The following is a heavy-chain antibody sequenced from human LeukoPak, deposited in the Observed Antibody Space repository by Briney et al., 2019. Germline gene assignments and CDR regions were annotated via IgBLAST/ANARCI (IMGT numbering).Heavy chain of an antibody. Sequence: PSETLSLTCTVSGGSISSGGYYWSWIRQHPGKGLEWIGYIYYSGSTYYSPSLKSRVTISVDTSKNQFSLKLSSLTAADTAVYYCARVGRITIFGVGSPWWGMDVWGQGTTVTVSS. V-gene: IGHV4-31*03. J-gene: IGHJ6*02. CDR3: ARVGRITIFGVGSPWWGMDV. CDR1: GGSISSGGYY. D-gene: IGHD3-3*01. CDR2: IYYSGST.